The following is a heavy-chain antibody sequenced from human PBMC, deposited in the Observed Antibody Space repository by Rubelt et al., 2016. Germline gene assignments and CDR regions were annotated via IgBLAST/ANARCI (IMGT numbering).Heavy chain of an antibody. D-gene: IGHD5-24*01. Sequence: GLEWVSSISGSGGSTYYPDSVKGRFTISRDNSKNTLALQMNSLRAEDTAVYYCARPAVETDSDVFDYWGQGTLVTVSS. CDR2: ISGSGGST. V-gene: IGHV3-23*01. CDR3: ARPAVETDSDVFDY. J-gene: IGHJ4*02.